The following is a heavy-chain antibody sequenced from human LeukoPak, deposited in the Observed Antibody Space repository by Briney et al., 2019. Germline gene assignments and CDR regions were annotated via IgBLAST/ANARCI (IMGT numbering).Heavy chain of an antibody. CDR1: GFTFSSYV. J-gene: IGHJ4*02. CDR3: ASDGLPPTTFRGVIHYYFDY. D-gene: IGHD3-10*01. Sequence: GGSLRHSRAASGFTFSSYVMHGVRPAPGKRLEWVAVILQGGSKKYYADPVKSRFTISRDNSKNTMYLQMPSLRAADTAVYYCASDGLPPTTFRGVIHYYFDYWGQGTLVSVSS. V-gene: IGHV3-33*01. CDR2: ILQGGSKK.